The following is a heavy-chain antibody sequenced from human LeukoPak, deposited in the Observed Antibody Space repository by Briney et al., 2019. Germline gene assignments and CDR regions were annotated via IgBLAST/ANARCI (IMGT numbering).Heavy chain of an antibody. CDR1: GGSFSSYY. J-gene: IGHJ5*02. CDR3: ARGGYYGSGNDFRFDP. CDR2: IYYSGST. V-gene: IGHV4-59*01. Sequence: SETLSLTCSVSGGSFSSYYLSWVRQPPGKGLEWIGYIYYSGSTNYYASLKSRVTISVDTSKNKSSLKLSSVTAADTAVYYCARGGYYGSGNDFRFDPWGQGTLVTVSS. D-gene: IGHD3-10*01.